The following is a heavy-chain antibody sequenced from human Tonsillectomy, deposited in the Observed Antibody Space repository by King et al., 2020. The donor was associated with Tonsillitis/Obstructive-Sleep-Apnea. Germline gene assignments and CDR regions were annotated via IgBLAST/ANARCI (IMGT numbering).Heavy chain of an antibody. J-gene: IGHJ6*03. V-gene: IGHV3-33*01. CDR3: ARDGGGTVPNVVYYMDV. Sequence: VQLVESGGGVVQPGRSLRLSCAASGFSFSTFGMHWVRQAPGKGLEWVAVIWYDGSTEYYGDSVKGRFTISRDNSKNTLYLQMNSLRAEDTAVYFCARDGGGTVPNVVYYMDVWGKGTTVTVSS. D-gene: IGHD1-26*01. CDR2: IWYDGSTE. CDR1: GFSFSTFG.